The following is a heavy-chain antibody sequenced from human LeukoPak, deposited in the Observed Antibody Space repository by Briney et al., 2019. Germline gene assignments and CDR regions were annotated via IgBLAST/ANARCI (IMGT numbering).Heavy chain of an antibody. V-gene: IGHV3-21*01. D-gene: IGHD3-10*01. CDR3: ARAVLWFGEPWDYFDY. Sequence: GGSLRLSCAASGFXFSSYSMNWVRQAPGKGLEWVSSISSSSSYIYYADSVKGRFTISRDNAKNSLYLQMNSLRAEDTAVYYCARAVLWFGEPWDYFDYWGQGTLVTVSS. CDR1: GFXFSSYS. CDR2: ISSSSSYI. J-gene: IGHJ4*02.